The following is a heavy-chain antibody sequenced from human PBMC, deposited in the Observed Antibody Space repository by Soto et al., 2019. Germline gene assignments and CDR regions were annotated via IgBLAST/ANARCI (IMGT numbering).Heavy chain of an antibody. V-gene: IGHV3-30*03. Sequence: PGGSLRLSCAASGFTFSSYGMHWVRQAPDKGLEWVAVISYDGSNKYYADSVKGRFTISRDNSKNTLYLQMNSLRAEDTAVYYCVIDRDEVGYYDSMGYYYGMDVWGQGTTVTVSS. CDR1: GFTFSSYG. CDR3: VIDRDEVGYYDSMGYYYGMDV. CDR2: ISYDGSNK. D-gene: IGHD3-22*01. J-gene: IGHJ6*02.